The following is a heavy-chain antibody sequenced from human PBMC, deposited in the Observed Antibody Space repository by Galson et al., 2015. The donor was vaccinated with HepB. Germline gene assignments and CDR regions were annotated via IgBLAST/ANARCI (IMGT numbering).Heavy chain of an antibody. D-gene: IGHD2-21*01. J-gene: IGHJ5*02. CDR2: IDPSDSYT. CDR3: ARLTVAYCGGDCYSHYFAP. Sequence: QSGAEVKKPGESLRISCKGSGYSFTSYWISWVRQMPGKGLEWMGRIDPSDSYTNYSPSFQGHVTISADKSISTAYLQWSSLKASDPAMYYCARLTVAYCGGDCYSHYFAPRGQGTLVTVSS. CDR1: GYSFTSYW. V-gene: IGHV5-10-1*01.